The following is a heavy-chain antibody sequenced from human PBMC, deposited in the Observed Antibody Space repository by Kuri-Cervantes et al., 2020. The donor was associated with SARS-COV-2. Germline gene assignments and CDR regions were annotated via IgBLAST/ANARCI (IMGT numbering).Heavy chain of an antibody. D-gene: IGHD3-3*01. CDR3: AREGSGYYTGIYYYYYMDV. J-gene: IGHJ6*03. Sequence: GESLKISCAASGFTFSSYAMHWVRQAPGKGLEWVAVISYDGSNKYYADSVKGRFTISRDNSKNTLYLQMNSLRAEDTALYYCAREGSGYYTGIYYYYYMDVWGKGTTITVSS. CDR2: ISYDGSNK. CDR1: GFTFSSYA. V-gene: IGHV3-30-3*01.